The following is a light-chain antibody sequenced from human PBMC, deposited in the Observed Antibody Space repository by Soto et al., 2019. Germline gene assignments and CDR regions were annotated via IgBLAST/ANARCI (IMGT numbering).Light chain of an antibody. CDR1: QSVSSRF. CDR2: GTS. CDR3: HQYGSSPWT. V-gene: IGKV3-20*01. Sequence: EIVLTQSPGTLSLSAGESATLSCRASQSVSSRFLGWYQQKPGQAPRLLNYGTSSRATGIPDRFSGSGSGTDFTLTISRLEPEDFAVYYCHQYGSSPWTFGQGTKVEIK. J-gene: IGKJ1*01.